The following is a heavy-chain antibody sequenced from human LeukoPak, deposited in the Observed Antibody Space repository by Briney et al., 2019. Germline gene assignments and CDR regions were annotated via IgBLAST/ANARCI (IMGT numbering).Heavy chain of an antibody. D-gene: IGHD3-3*01. V-gene: IGHV3-21*01. CDR3: AREGFSPNWFDP. Sequence: GGSLRLSCAASGFTFSSYGMHWVRQAPGKGLEWVSSISSSSSYIYYADSVKGRFTISRDNAKNSLYLQMNSLRAEDTAVYYCAREGFSPNWFDPWGQGTLVTVSS. CDR1: GFTFSSYG. J-gene: IGHJ5*02. CDR2: ISSSSSYI.